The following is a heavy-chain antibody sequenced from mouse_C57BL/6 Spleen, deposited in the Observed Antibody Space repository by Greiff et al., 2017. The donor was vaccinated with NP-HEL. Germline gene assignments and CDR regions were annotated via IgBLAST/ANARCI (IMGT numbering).Heavy chain of an antibody. Sequence: VQLQQSGAELVRPGASVTLSCKASGYTFTDYEMHWVKQTPVHGLAWIGAIDPETGGTAYNQKFKGKAILTADKSSSTAYMELRSLTSEDSAVYYCTRPYSNWYFDVWGTGTTVTVSS. CDR1: GYTFTDYE. V-gene: IGHV1-15*01. D-gene: IGHD2-5*01. CDR2: IDPETGGT. CDR3: TRPYSNWYFDV. J-gene: IGHJ1*03.